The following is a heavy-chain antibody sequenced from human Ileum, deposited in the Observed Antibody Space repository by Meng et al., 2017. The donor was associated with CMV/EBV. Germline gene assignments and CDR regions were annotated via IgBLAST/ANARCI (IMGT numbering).Heavy chain of an antibody. V-gene: IGHV4-31*02. CDR3: ARAGLTRYYYDSSGYYD. D-gene: IGHD3-22*01. CDR1: SNSGGGYY. CDR2: IYYSGST. Sequence: SNSGGGYYWSWIRQHPGKGLEWIGYIYYSGSTYYNPSLKSRVTISVDTSKNQFSLKLSSVTAADTAVYYCARAGLTRYYYDSSGYYDWGQGTLVTVSS. J-gene: IGHJ4*02.